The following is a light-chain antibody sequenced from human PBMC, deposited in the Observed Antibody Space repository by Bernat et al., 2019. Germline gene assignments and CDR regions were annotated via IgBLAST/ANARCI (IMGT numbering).Light chain of an antibody. J-gene: IGKJ5*01. CDR2: GAA. Sequence: DIQLTQSPSFLSASVGDRVNITCRASQVIGSYLAWYQQKPGEAPNLLIYGAATLQSGVPSRFSGSGLGTEFSLTISSLQPEDSATYYCQQLDNFPITFGQGTPLEIK. CDR3: QQLDNFPIT. CDR1: QVIGSY. V-gene: IGKV1-9*01.